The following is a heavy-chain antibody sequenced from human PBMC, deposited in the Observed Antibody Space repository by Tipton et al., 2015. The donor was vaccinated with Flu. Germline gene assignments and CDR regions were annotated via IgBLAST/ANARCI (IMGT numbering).Heavy chain of an antibody. V-gene: IGHV4-38-2*01. CDR2: IHKTGTI. Sequence: PGLVKPSETLSLTCGVSGNSIRSSDYYWGWIRQPPGKGLEWIGNIHKTGTIYFNTSLTGRVSISVDTSKNQFSLRLTSVTAADTAVYYCARRDYSNYVSEPKNWFDPWGQGTLVTVSS. CDR1: GNSIRSSDYY. D-gene: IGHD4-11*01. CDR3: ARRDYSNYVSEPKNWFDP. J-gene: IGHJ5*02.